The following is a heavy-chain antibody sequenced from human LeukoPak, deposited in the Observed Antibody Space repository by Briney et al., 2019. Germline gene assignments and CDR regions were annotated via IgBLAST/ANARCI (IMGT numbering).Heavy chain of an antibody. D-gene: IGHD2/OR15-2a*01. CDR3: ARTQSVLGYSDMDV. Sequence: SETLSLTCAVYGGSFSEYYWSWFRQPPGKGLEWIGEINHSGSTNYNPSLKSRVTISVDTSKNQFSLRLSSVTAADTAVYYCARTQSVLGYSDMDVWGKGTSVTVSS. V-gene: IGHV4-34*01. CDR1: GGSFSEYY. CDR2: INHSGST. J-gene: IGHJ6*03.